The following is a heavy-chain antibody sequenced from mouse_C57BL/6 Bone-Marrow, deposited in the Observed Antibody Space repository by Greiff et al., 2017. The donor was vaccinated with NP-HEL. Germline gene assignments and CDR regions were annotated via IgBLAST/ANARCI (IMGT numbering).Heavy chain of an antibody. J-gene: IGHJ1*03. CDR2: IWRGGST. Sequence: VKLMESGPGLVQPSQSLSITCTVSGFSLTSYGVHWVRQSPGKGLEWLGVIWRGGSTDYNAAFMSRLSITKDNSKSQVFFKMNSLQADDTAIYYCAKKDGSNWYFDVWGTGTTVTVSS. V-gene: IGHV2-5*01. CDR3: AKKDGSNWYFDV. D-gene: IGHD1-1*01. CDR1: GFSLTSYG.